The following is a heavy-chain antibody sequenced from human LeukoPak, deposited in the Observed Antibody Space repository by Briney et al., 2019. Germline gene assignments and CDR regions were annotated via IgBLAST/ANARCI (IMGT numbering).Heavy chain of an antibody. D-gene: IGHD3-22*01. CDR2: IYSGGST. CDR3: ALNYYGSSGSFDY. Sequence: PGGSLRLSCAASGFTVSSNYMSWVRQAPGKGLEWVSVIYSGGSTYYADSVKGRFTISRDNSKNTLYLQMNSLRAEDTAVYYCALNYYGSSGSFDYWGQGTLVTVSS. J-gene: IGHJ4*02. CDR1: GFTVSSNY. V-gene: IGHV3-53*01.